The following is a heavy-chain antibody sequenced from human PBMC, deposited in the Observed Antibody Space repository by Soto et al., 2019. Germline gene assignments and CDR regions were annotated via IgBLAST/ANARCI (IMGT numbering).Heavy chain of an antibody. J-gene: IGHJ1*01. CDR3: ARDPDTTSKIDH. Sequence: GGSLRLSCTASGFTFSDHYMSWIRQAPGKGLEWVSYISSSGSPLYYADSVKGRSTISRDNAKNSLYLQMSSLRAEDTALYYCARDPDTTSKIDHWGQRTEVTVSS. V-gene: IGHV3-11*01. D-gene: IGHD1-1*01. CDR2: ISSSGSPL. CDR1: GFTFSDHY.